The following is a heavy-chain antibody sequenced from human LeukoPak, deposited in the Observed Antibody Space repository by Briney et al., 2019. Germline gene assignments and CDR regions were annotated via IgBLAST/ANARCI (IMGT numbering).Heavy chain of an antibody. CDR3: AKALGNNAYPANLRTFEY. CDR1: GFTFSNHV. CDR2: ISASSDAT. D-gene: IGHD2-2*01. V-gene: IGHV3-23*01. J-gene: IGHJ4*02. Sequence: PGGSLRLSCAASGFTFSNHVMVWVRQAPGKWLEWVSTISASSDATHYADSVKGRFTISRDNSKATLLLQMSSLRADDTAVYYCAKALGNNAYPANLRTFEYWGQGSLVTVSS.